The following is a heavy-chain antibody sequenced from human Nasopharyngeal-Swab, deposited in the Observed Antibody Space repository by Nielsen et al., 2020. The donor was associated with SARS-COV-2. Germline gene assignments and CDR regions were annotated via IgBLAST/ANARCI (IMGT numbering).Heavy chain of an antibody. V-gene: IGHV3-21*04. CDR3: ANAYCGGDCYSHDYYYYYGMDV. CDR1: GFTFSSYS. Sequence: GGSLRLSCAASGFTFSSYSMNWVRQAPGKGLEWVSSISSSSYIYYADSVKGRFTISRDNSKNTLYLQMNSLRAEDTAVYYCANAYCGGDCYSHDYYYYYGMDVWGQGTTVTVSS. CDR2: ISSSSYI. J-gene: IGHJ6*02. D-gene: IGHD2-21*02.